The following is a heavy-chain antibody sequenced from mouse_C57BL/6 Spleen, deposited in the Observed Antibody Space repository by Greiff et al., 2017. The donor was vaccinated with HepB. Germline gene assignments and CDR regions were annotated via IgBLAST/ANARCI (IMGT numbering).Heavy chain of an antibody. CDR1: GYTFTSYW. CDR3: ANGGSPWYFDV. Sequence: QVQLQQSGAELVKPGASVKLSCKASGYTFTSYWMHWVKQRPGRGLEWIGRIEPNSGGTKYNEKFKSKATLTVDKPSSTAYMQLSSLTSEDSAVYYCANGGSPWYFDVWGTGTTVTVSS. J-gene: IGHJ1*03. D-gene: IGHD1-1*02. V-gene: IGHV1-72*01. CDR2: IEPNSGGT.